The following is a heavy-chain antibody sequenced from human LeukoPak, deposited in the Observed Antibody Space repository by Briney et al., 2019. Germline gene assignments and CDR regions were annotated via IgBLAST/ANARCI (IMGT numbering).Heavy chain of an antibody. CDR3: AKALSEGIWPVEY. Sequence: GGSLTLSCAASGFTFNDYTMNWARHVLGKGLEWVSLISWDGGSTSYVDSVRGRFTISRDNSKNSLYLQMNSLRTEDTDLYYCAKALSEGIWPVEYWGEGSLVTVSS. CDR2: ISWDGGST. CDR1: GFTFNDYT. D-gene: IGHD2/OR15-2a*01. V-gene: IGHV3-43*01. J-gene: IGHJ4*02.